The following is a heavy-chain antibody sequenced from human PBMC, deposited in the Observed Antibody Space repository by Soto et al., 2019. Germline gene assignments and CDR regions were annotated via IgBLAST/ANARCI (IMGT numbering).Heavy chain of an antibody. D-gene: IGHD1-7*01. J-gene: IGHJ6*02. CDR1: GFAVSSNY. CDR2: IHSGGDT. Sequence: EVQLVESGGDLVQPGGSLRLSCAASGFAVSSNYMTWVRQAPGKGLEWVSVIHSGGDTHYADSVRGRFTISRDNSKNTLYLQMNSLRAEETAVYYCARSRTGTTYGGMDVWGQGTTVTVPS. V-gene: IGHV3-66*01. CDR3: ARSRTGTTYGGMDV.